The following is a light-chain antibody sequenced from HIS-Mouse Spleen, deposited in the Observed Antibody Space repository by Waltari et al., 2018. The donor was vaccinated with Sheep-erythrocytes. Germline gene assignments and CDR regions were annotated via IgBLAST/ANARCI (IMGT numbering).Light chain of an antibody. Sequence: QSALTQPASVSGSPGQSITIPCPGTNSDGGSYNLVSWYLQPPGKAKLMISAGSKRPSGASNRFSGSKSGNTASLTISGLQAEDEADYYCCSYAGSSTPWVFGGGTKLTVL. CDR1: NSDGGSYNL. CDR2: AGS. V-gene: IGLV2-23*01. CDR3: CSYAGSSTPWV. J-gene: IGLJ3*02.